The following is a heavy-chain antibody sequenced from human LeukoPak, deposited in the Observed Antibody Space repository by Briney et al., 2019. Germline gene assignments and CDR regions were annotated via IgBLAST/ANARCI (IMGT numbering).Heavy chain of an antibody. CDR1: GFTFSSYA. CDR3: AGATEYAFDI. Sequence: GGSLRLSCAASGFTFSSYAMHWVRQAPVKGLEWVAVISYDGSNKYYADSVKGRFTISRDNSKNTLYLQMNSLRAEDTAVYYCAGATEYAFDIWGQGTMVTVSS. J-gene: IGHJ3*02. V-gene: IGHV3-30-3*01. D-gene: IGHD4-17*01. CDR2: ISYDGSNK.